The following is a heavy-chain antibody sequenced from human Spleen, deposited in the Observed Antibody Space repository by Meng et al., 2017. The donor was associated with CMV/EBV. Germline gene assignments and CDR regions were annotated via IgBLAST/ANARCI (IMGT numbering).Heavy chain of an antibody. CDR2: IYDSGNT. D-gene: IGHD6-19*01. J-gene: IGHJ4*02. CDR1: GGSISGGGYY. Sequence: CTVSGGSISGGGYYWSWIRQCPGEGLEWIGYIYDSGNTYYNPSLKNRVTISVDTSKNQFSLKVNSVTAADTAVYYCARVQWLVYYFDYWGQGTLVTVSS. V-gene: IGHV4-31*02. CDR3: ARVQWLVYYFDY.